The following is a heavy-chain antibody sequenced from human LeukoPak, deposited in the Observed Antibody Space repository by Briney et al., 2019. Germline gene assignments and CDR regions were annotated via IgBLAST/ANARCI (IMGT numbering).Heavy chain of an antibody. V-gene: IGHV4-39*02. CDR2: IYYSGST. D-gene: IGHD3-22*01. J-gene: IGHJ4*02. Sequence: SETLSLTCAVYGGSFSSYYWGWIRQPPGKGLEWIGSIYYSGSTYYNPSLKSRVTISVDTSKNQFSLKLSSVTAADTAVYYCARERRDYYDSSGRFDYWGQGTLVTVSS. CDR1: GGSFSSYY. CDR3: ARERRDYYDSSGRFDY.